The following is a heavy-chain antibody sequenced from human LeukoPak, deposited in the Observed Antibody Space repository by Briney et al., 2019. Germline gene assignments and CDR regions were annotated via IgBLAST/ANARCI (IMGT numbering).Heavy chain of an antibody. Sequence: GGALRLSSTAPEFTLSSYLMSWVRQAPAKGLECEPTIKQDGSEKGYVDSVKGRFTISRDNAKSSLYLRMINLRAGDTAVYYWAGYCGGDCYGMDVWGQGTTVTVSS. V-gene: IGHV3-7*02. CDR3: AGYCGGDCYGMDV. CDR2: IKQDGSEK. CDR1: EFTLSSYL. D-gene: IGHD2-21*01. J-gene: IGHJ6*02.